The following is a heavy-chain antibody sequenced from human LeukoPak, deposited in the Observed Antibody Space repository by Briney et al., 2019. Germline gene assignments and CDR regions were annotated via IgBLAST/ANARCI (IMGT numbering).Heavy chain of an antibody. CDR3: AKDGDYAVYNWFDT. V-gene: IGHV3-23*01. Sequence: GGSLRLSCAASGFTFSSYAMSWVSQAPGKGLEWVSAISGSGGSTYYADSVKGRFTISRGNSKNTLYLQVNSLRAEDTAVYYCAKDGDYAVYNWFDTWGQGTLVTVSS. CDR2: ISGSGGST. D-gene: IGHD4-17*01. CDR1: GFTFSSYA. J-gene: IGHJ5*02.